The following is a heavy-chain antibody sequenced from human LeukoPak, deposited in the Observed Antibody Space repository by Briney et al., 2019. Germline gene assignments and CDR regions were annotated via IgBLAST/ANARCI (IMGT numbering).Heavy chain of an antibody. CDR1: GDSISNYY. D-gene: IGHD6-19*01. J-gene: IGHJ4*02. CDR3: ARWGIAVAGTGFDY. V-gene: IGHV4-4*07. CDR2: IYTSGTT. Sequence: KPPETLSLTCTVSGDSISNYYWSWIRQPAGKGLEWIGHIYTSGTTNYNPSLKSRVTMSVDTSKNQFSLKLSSVTAADTAVYYCARWGIAVAGTGFDYWGQGTLVTVSS.